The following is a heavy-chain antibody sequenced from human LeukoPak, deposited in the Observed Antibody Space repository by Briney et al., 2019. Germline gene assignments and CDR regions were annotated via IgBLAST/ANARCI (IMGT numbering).Heavy chain of an antibody. D-gene: IGHD2-2*01. CDR2: IKSKTDGGTT. CDR3: TTKPLGYCSSSSCYSYFDY. Sequence: GGSLRLSCAASGFTFSSYAMSWVRQAPGKGLEWVGRIKSKTDGGTTDYAAPVKGRFTISRDDSKNTLYLQMNSLKTEDTAVYYCTTKPLGYCSSSSCYSYFDYWGQGTLVTVSS. J-gene: IGHJ4*02. V-gene: IGHV3-15*01. CDR1: GFTFSSYA.